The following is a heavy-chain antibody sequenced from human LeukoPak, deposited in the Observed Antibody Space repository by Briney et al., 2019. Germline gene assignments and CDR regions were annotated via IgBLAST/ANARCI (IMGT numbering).Heavy chain of an antibody. D-gene: IGHD5-18*01. J-gene: IGHJ4*02. CDR2: IYHSGST. CDR1: GYSISSGYY. CDR3: ASRGYSQDLEDSYYFDY. V-gene: IGHV4-38-2*02. Sequence: PSETLSLTCTVSGYSISSGYYWGWIRQPPGKGLEWIGSIYHSGSTYYNPSLKSRVTISVDTSKNQFSLKLSSVTAADTAVYYCASRGYSQDLEDSYYFDYWGQGTLVTVSS.